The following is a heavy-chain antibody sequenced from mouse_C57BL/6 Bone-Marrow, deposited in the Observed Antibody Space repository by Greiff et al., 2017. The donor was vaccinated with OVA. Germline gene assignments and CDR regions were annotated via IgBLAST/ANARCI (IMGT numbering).Heavy chain of an antibody. Sequence: QVQLKQSGPELVKPGASVKISCKASGYAFSSSWMNWVKQRPGKGLAWIGRIYPGDGVTNYNVKFKGKATLTADKSSSSAYMQLSSLTSEDSAVYFCAPHYYGSSYVRGYFDVWGTGTTFTVSS. CDR1: GYAFSSSW. J-gene: IGHJ1*03. D-gene: IGHD1-1*01. CDR2: IYPGDGVT. CDR3: APHYYGSSYVRGYFDV. V-gene: IGHV1-82*01.